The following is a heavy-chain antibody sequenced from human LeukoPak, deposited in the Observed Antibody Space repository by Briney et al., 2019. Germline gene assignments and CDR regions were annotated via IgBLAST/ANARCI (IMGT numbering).Heavy chain of an antibody. Sequence: ASVKVSCKASGYTLTSYDINWVRQATGQGLEWMGWMNPNSGNPGYAQKFQGRVTMTRNTSISTAYMELSSLRSEDTAVYYCASTRLWFGELFPSFFDYWGQGTLVTVSS. CDR1: GYTLTSYD. J-gene: IGHJ4*02. CDR3: ASTRLWFGELFPSFFDY. D-gene: IGHD3-10*01. V-gene: IGHV1-8*01. CDR2: MNPNSGNP.